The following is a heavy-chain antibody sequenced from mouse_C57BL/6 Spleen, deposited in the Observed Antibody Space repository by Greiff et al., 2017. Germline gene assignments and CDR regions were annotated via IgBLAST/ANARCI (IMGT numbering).Heavy chain of an antibody. CDR1: GYTFTSYW. J-gene: IGHJ2*01. CDR3: ARGIGWNY. CDR2: RDPSDSYT. D-gene: IGHD2-14*01. V-gene: IGHV1-69*01. Sequence: QVHVKQPGAELVMPGASVKLSCKASGYTFTSYWMHWVKQRPGQGLEWIGERDPSDSYTNYNQKFKGKSTLTVDKSSSTAYMQLSSLTSEDSAVYYCARGIGWNYWGQGTTLTVSS.